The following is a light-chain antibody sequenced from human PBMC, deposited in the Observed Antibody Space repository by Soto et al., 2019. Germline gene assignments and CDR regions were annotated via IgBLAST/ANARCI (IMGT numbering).Light chain of an antibody. CDR2: DAS. Sequence: DIQMTQSPSTLSASVGDSVTIACRASQSISSWLAWYQQKPGIAPKLLISDASSLESGVPTRFSGSGSGTEYTHTISSLHPDDFATYYFQHYETYPAFGQGTKVEIK. CDR3: QHYETYPA. CDR1: QSISSW. J-gene: IGKJ1*01. V-gene: IGKV1-5*01.